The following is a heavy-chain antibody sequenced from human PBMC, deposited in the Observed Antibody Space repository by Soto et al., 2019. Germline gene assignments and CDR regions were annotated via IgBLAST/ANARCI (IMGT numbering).Heavy chain of an antibody. CDR2: IYYSGST. J-gene: IGHJ4*02. CDR1: GGSISSYY. D-gene: IGHD6-13*01. V-gene: IGHV4-59*08. CDR3: ARHVPGYSSSWEFDY. Sequence: LSLTCTVSGGSISSYYWSWIRQPPGKGLEWIGYIYYSGSTNYNPSLKSRVTISVDTSKNQFSLKLSSVTAADTAVYYCARHVPGYSSSWEFDYWGQGTLVTVSS.